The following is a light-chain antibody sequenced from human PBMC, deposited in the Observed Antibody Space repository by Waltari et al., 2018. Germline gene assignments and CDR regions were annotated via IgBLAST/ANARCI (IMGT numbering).Light chain of an antibody. Sequence: DIQMTQSPPSLSASEGDRVIITYRASQNVGKFLNWFQQHPGRAPKLLIFGASTLPSGVPSRFIGTGSGADFTLTISSLQPEDFATYYCQQTYTMPHTFGLGTKLEMK. CDR3: QQTYTMPHT. J-gene: IGKJ2*01. CDR2: GAS. CDR1: QNVGKF. V-gene: IGKV1-39*01.